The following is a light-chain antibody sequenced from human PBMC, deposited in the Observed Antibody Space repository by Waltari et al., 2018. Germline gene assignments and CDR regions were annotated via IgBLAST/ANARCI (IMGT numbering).Light chain of an antibody. Sequence: SYELSQPPSMSVSPGPTASIPCSGDNLGAKYASWYPQKPGQSPVLVIFQDNKRPSGIPERFSGSNSGNTATLTISGTQAMDEADYYCQAWDSSTLVFGGGTKLTVL. V-gene: IGLV3-1*01. CDR1: NLGAKY. J-gene: IGLJ2*01. CDR3: QAWDSSTLV. CDR2: QDN.